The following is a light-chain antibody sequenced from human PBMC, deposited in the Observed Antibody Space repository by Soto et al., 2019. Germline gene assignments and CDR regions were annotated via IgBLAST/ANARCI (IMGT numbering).Light chain of an antibody. Sequence: EIVLTQSPATLSLSPGERASLSCRASQSVSNSYLAWYQQNPGQAPRLLIFGASNRATGIPDRFSGSGSGTDFTLTISRLEPEDFAVYYCPQYSTSPRGFGQGTKLEIK. CDR1: QSVSNSY. CDR3: PQYSTSPRG. CDR2: GAS. V-gene: IGKV3-20*01. J-gene: IGKJ2*03.